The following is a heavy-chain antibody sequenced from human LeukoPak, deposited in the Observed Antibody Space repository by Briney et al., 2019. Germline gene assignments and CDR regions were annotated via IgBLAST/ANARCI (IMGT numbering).Heavy chain of an antibody. D-gene: IGHD3-22*01. CDR1: GGSISSGDYY. CDR3: ARAGSSGYPRGYYFDY. V-gene: IGHV4-30-4*01. J-gene: IGHJ4*02. Sequence: PSETLSLTCTVSGGSISSGDYYWSWIRQPPGKGLEWIGYIYYRGSTYYNPSLKSRVTISVDTSKNQFSLKLSSVTAADTAVYYCARAGSSGYPRGYYFDYWGQGTLVTVSS. CDR2: IYYRGST.